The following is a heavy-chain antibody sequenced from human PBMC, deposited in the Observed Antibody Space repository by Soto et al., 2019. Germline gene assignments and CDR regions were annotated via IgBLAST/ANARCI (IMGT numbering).Heavy chain of an antibody. J-gene: IGHJ5*02. CDR2: IYYSGST. V-gene: IGHV4-31*03. Sequence: SETLSLTCTVSGGSISSGGYYWSWIRQHPGKGLEWIGYIYYSGSTYYNPSLKSRVTISVDTSKNQFSLKLSSVTAADTAVYYCARADSRGWSGLLNWLDPWGQGTLVTVSS. CDR3: ARADSRGWSGLLNWLDP. CDR1: GGSISSGGYY. D-gene: IGHD6-19*01.